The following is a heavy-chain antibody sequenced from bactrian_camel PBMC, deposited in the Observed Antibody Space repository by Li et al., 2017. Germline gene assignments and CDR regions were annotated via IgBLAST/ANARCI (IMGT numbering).Heavy chain of an antibody. Sequence: HVQLVESGGGSVQSGGSLRFSCAASGFTYSSYCMGWFRQAPGKEREGVAAADSEGRASYADSMKGRFAISQDAAKTTVYLQMLSLKPEDTSTYYCARESDYELCEGQGTQVTVS. CDR2: ADSEGRA. V-gene: IGHV3S26*01. D-gene: IGHD3*01. J-gene: IGHJ4*01. CDR1: GFTYSSYC.